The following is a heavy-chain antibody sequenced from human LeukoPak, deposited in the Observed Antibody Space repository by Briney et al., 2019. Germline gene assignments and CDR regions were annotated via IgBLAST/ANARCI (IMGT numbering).Heavy chain of an antibody. J-gene: IGHJ4*02. V-gene: IGHV4-59*01. D-gene: IGHD5-18*01. CDR1: GGSMINYY. CDR2: IFYSGVT. Sequence: SETLSLTCTMSGGSMINYYWGWIRQTPGKGLESLGYIFYSGVTDYNPSLKSRLTISIDTSKSQFSLNLNSVTAADPAVYYCARLGSQLWRYFDCWGQGPLVTVSS. CDR3: ARLGSQLWRYFDC.